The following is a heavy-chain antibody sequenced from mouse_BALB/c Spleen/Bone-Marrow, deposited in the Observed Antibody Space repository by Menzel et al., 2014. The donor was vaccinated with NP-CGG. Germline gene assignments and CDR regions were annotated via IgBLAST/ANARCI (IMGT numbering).Heavy chain of an antibody. D-gene: IGHD1-1*01. CDR3: ARDSYYYGSSYWYFDV. Sequence: EVKVVESGGGLVKPGGSLKLSCAASGFTFSDYYMYWVRQTPEKGLEWVATISDGGSYTYYPDSVKGRFTISRDNAKNSLYLQMTSLKSEDTAMYYCARDSYYYGSSYWYFDVWGAGTTVTVSP. J-gene: IGHJ1*01. CDR2: ISDGGSYT. CDR1: GFTFSDYY. V-gene: IGHV5-4*02.